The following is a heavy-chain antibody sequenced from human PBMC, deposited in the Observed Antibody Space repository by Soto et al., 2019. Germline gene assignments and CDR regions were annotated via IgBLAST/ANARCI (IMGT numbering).Heavy chain of an antibody. J-gene: IGHJ6*02. CDR1: GGSISSSSYY. CDR2: IYYSGST. CDR3: ARHETPFVSYGYHYGMDV. V-gene: IGHV4-39*01. D-gene: IGHD5-18*01. Sequence: QLQLQESGPGLVKPSETLSLTCTVSGGSISSSSYYWGWIRQPPGKGLEWIGSIYYSGSTYYNPALKSRVTISVDTSKNQFSLKLSSVTAADTAVYYCARHETPFVSYGYHYGMDVWGQGTTVTVSS.